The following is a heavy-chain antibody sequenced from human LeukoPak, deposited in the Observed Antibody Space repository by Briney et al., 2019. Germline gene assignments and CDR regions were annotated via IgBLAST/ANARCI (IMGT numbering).Heavy chain of an antibody. Sequence: ASVKVSCKASGYTFTSYYMHWVRQAPGQGLEWMGIINPSGGSTSYAQKFQGRVTMTRDTSTSTAYMELSSLRSEDTAVYYCASGPVPYYDFWSGYPPPYYGMDVWGQGTTVTVSS. CDR2: INPSGGST. D-gene: IGHD3-3*01. J-gene: IGHJ6*02. V-gene: IGHV1-46*01. CDR1: GYTFTSYY. CDR3: ASGPVPYYDFWSGYPPPYYGMDV.